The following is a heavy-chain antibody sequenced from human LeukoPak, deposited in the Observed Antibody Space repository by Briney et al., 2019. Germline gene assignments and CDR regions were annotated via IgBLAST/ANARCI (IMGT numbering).Heavy chain of an antibody. Sequence: SETLSLTCTVSGYSISSGYFWGWIRQTPGKGLEWIGSIYNSGSTYYNPSLKSRVTISVDTSKNQFSLKLSSVTAADTAVYYCARAPLLLYNWNYGGPFDAFDIWGQGTMVTVSS. CDR1: GYSISSGYF. V-gene: IGHV4-38-2*02. CDR3: ARAPLLLYNWNYGGPFDAFDI. D-gene: IGHD1-7*01. CDR2: IYNSGST. J-gene: IGHJ3*02.